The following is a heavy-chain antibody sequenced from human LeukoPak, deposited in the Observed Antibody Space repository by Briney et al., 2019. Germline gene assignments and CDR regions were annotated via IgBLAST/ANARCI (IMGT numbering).Heavy chain of an antibody. J-gene: IGHJ3*02. CDR2: ISGSGGST. V-gene: IGHV3-23*01. CDR3: AKGGVVLLWFGELLEGAFDI. CDR1: GFTFSSYA. Sequence: GGSLRLSCAASGFTFSSYAMSWVRQAPRKGLEWVSAISGSGGSTYYADSVKGRFTISRDNSKNTLYLQMNSLRAEDTAVYYCAKGGVVLLWFGELLEGAFDIWGQGTMVTVSS. D-gene: IGHD3-10*01.